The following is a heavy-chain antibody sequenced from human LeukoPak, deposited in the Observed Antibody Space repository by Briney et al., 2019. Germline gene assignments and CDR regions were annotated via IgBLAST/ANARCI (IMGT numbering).Heavy chain of an antibody. J-gene: IGHJ4*02. V-gene: IGHV3-74*01. CDR1: GFTFSSYW. CDR2: INSDGRST. CDR3: ARDQLYCSGGICYFDY. D-gene: IGHD2-15*01. Sequence: PGGSLRLSCAASGFTFSSYWMHWVRHAPGKGLVWVSRINSDGRSTSSADSVKGRFTISRDNARNTLYLQMNSLRTEDTAVYYCARDQLYCSGGICYFDYWGQGTLVTVSS.